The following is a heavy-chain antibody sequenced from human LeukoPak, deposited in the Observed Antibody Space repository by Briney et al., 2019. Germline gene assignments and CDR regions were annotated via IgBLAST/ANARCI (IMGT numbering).Heavy chain of an antibody. Sequence: SETLSLTCTVSGGSISSYYWSWIREPPGKGLEWIGYIYYSGSTNYSPSLKSRVTISVDTSNNQFSLKLSSVTAADTAVYYCARLNSASATPNFDYWGQGTLVTVSS. CDR1: GGSISSYY. V-gene: IGHV4-59*08. CDR2: IYYSGST. D-gene: IGHD2-8*01. CDR3: ARLNSASATPNFDY. J-gene: IGHJ4*02.